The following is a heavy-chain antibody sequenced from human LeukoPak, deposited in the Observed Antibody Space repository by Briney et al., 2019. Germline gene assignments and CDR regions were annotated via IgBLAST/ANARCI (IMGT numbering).Heavy chain of an antibody. J-gene: IGHJ5*02. Sequence: SETLSLTCTVPGGSLSNYYWSWFRQPPGKGLEWIGEINHSGSTNYNPSLKSRVTISVDTSKNQFSLKLSSVTAADTAVYYCARTPIVVVTASNWFDPWGQGTLVTVSS. CDR2: INHSGST. V-gene: IGHV4-34*01. CDR3: ARTPIVVVTASNWFDP. CDR1: GGSLSNYY. D-gene: IGHD2-21*02.